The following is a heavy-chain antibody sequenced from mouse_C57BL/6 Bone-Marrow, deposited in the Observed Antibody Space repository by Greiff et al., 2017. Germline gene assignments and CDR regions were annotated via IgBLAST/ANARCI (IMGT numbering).Heavy chain of an antibody. V-gene: IGHV1-81*01. CDR2: IYPRSGNT. CDR1: GYTFTSYG. D-gene: IGHD1-1*01. Sequence: QVQLQQSGAELARPGASVKLSCKASGYTFTSYGISWVKQRPGQGLEWIGDIYPRSGNTYYNEKFKGKATLTADKSSSTAYMELRRLTSEDSAVYCCAREPCGSGAYWGQGTLVTVSA. J-gene: IGHJ3*01. CDR3: AREPCGSGAY.